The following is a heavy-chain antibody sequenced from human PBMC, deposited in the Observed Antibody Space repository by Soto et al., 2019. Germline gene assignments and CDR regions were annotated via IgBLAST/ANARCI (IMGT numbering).Heavy chain of an antibody. CDR3: ARSPQYELAVAGPFDP. CDR2: IKQDGSEK. Sequence: PGGSLRLSCAASGFTFSSYWMSWVRQAPGKGLEWVANIKQDGSEKYYVDSVKGRFTISRDNAKNSLYLQMNSLRAEDTAVYYCARSPQYELAVAGPFDPWGQGTLVTVS. D-gene: IGHD6-19*01. CDR1: GFTFSSYW. J-gene: IGHJ5*02. V-gene: IGHV3-7*03.